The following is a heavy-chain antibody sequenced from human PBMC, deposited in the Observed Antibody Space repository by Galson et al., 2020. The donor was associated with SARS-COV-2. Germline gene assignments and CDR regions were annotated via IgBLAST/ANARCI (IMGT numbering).Heavy chain of an antibody. V-gene: IGHV4-34*01. Sequence: PSETLSLTCAVSGASVSLGYWHWIRQVPGGGLEWLGDISRVGGAKYSPFYASRVTMSLDTVESQVSLRLTPVAVDDTSVYYCVMTQEERRAGVEVWGPGTAVTVSS. D-gene: IGHD1-1*01. CDR3: VMTQEERRAGVEV. CDR1: GASVSLGY. J-gene: IGHJ6*02. CDR2: ISRVGGA.